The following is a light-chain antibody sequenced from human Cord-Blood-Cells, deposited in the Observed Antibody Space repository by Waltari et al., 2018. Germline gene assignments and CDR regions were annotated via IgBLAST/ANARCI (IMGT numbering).Light chain of an antibody. CDR3: QQYGSSPAWT. Sequence: EIVLTQSPGTLSLSPGERATLSCRASQSVSSSYLAWYQQKPGQAPRLLIYGASSRATGIPDRFIGSGSRTDFTLTISRLEPEDFAVYYCQQYGSSPAWTFGQGTKVEIK. CDR2: GAS. J-gene: IGKJ1*01. V-gene: IGKV3-20*01. CDR1: QSVSSSY.